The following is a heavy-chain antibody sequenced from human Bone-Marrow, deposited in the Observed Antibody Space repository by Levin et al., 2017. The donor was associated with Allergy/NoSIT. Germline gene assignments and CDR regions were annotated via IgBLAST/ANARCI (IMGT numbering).Heavy chain of an antibody. CDR2: IYSSGDA. CDR3: ARGRITIFGMEHYEPSYYTGMDV. CDR1: GASISDYY. Sequence: SETLSLTCIVSGASISDYYWSWVRQTAGKGLEWIGRIYSSGDANYNPSLKSRVTMSLDMSQNQFSLKLTSVTAADTAFYFCARGRITIFGMEHYEPSYYTGMDVWGQGTTVTVSS. D-gene: IGHD3-3*01. J-gene: IGHJ6*02. V-gene: IGHV4-4*07.